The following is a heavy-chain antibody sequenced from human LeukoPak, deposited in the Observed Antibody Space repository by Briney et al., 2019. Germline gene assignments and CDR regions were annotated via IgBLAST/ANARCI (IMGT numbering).Heavy chain of an antibody. D-gene: IGHD4-23*01. V-gene: IGHV1-46*01. CDR3: ARDFYGGKGAFDI. J-gene: IGHJ3*02. Sequence: GASVKVSCKASGYTFTSYYMHWVRQAPGQGLEWMGIINSSGGSTSYAQKFQGRVTMTRDTSTSTAYMELSSLRSEDTAVYYCARDFYGGKGAFDIWGQGTMVTVSS. CDR1: GYTFTSYY. CDR2: INSSGGST.